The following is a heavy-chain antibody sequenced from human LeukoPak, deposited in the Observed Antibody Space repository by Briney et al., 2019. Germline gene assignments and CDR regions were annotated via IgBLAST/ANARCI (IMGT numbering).Heavy chain of an antibody. V-gene: IGHV5-51*01. D-gene: IGHD2/OR15-2a*01. Sequence: GESLKISCKGSGYTFTTYWIGWVRQMPGKGLEWMGIIYPGDSDTRYSPTFQGQVTISADKSITTAYLQWSSLKASDTAMYYCARVMTTLTGFDFWGQGTLVTVSS. CDR1: GYTFTTYW. CDR2: IYPGDSDT. J-gene: IGHJ4*02. CDR3: ARVMTTLTGFDF.